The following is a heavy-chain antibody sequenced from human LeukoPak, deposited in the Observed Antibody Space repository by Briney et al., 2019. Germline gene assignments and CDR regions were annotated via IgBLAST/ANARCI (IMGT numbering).Heavy chain of an antibody. CDR2: IIPIFGTA. CDR3: ARVPVYYDSSGYYLAEPDY. CDR1: GGTFSSYA. V-gene: IGHV1-69*13. D-gene: IGHD3-22*01. J-gene: IGHJ4*02. Sequence: SVKVSCRASGGTFSSYAISWVRQAPGQGLEWMGGIIPIFGTANYAQKFQGRVTITADESTSTAYMELSSLRSEDTAVYYCARVPVYYDSSGYYLAEPDYWGQGTLVTVSS.